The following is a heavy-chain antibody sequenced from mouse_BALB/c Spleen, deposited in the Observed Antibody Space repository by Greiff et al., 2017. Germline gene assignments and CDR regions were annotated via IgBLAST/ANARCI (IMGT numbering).Heavy chain of an antibody. Sequence: QVQLQQPGAELVKPGAPVKLSCKASGYTFTSYWMNWVKHRPGRGLEWIGRIDPSDSETHYNQKFKDKATLTVDKSSSTAYIQLSSLTSEDSAVYYCAREGPPYAMDYWGQGTSVTVSS. V-gene: IGHV1-69*02. D-gene: IGHD3-3*01. CDR1: GYTFTSYW. J-gene: IGHJ4*01. CDR2: IDPSDSET. CDR3: AREGPPYAMDY.